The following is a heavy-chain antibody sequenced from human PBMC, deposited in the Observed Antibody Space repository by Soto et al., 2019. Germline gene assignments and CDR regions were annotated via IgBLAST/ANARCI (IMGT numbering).Heavy chain of an antibody. CDR1: GGSFSGYY. CDR3: AIDRKIAARQTDDY. J-gene: IGHJ4*02. D-gene: IGHD6-6*01. CDR2: ITHSGST. V-gene: IGHV4-34*01. Sequence: QVQLQQWGAGLLKPSETLSLTCAVYGGSFSGYYWSWIRQPPGKGLEWIGEITHSGSTNYNPSLKSRVTISVATSKNQFSLKLSSVTAAATSVYYCAIDRKIAARQTDDYWGQETLVTVSS.